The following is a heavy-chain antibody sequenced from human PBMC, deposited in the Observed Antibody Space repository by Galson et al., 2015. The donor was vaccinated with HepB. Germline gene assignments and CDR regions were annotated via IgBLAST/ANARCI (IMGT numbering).Heavy chain of an antibody. CDR3: AKGTLIHYYDSSGYYHASFDY. Sequence: SLRLSCAASGFTFSNYAMNWVRQAPGKGLEWVSGISGSGAQTFYADSVKGRFIISRDNSKNTLYLLMNSLRAEDTAIYYCAKGTLIHYYDSSGYYHASFDYWGLGTLVTVSS. CDR1: GFTFSNYA. D-gene: IGHD3-22*01. CDR2: ISGSGAQT. V-gene: IGHV3-23*01. J-gene: IGHJ4*02.